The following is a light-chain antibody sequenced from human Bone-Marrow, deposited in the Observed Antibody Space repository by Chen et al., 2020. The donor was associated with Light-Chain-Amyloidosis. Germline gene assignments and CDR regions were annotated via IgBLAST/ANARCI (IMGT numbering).Light chain of an antibody. Sequence: EIVLTQSPATLSLSPGERATLSCRASQSVDTYLVWYQQKPGQPPRLIISGASTRASGIPARFSGSGSGTDFTLTISSLEPEDFAVYYCQQRSNWPLTFGGGTKVEI. CDR1: QSVDTY. J-gene: IGKJ4*01. CDR2: GAS. V-gene: IGKV3-11*01. CDR3: QQRSNWPLT.